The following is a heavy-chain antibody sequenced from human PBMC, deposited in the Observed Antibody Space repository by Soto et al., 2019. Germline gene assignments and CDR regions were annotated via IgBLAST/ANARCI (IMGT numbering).Heavy chain of an antibody. J-gene: IGHJ5*02. Sequence: GGSLRLSCAASGFTFSSYAMSWVRQAPGKGLEWVSAISGSGGSTYYADSVKGRFTISRDNSKNTLYLQMNSRRAEDTAVNYGAKDRPYITGTNGWVDPWGQGTLVTVSS. CDR1: GFTFSSYA. CDR3: AKDRPYITGTNGWVDP. CDR2: ISGSGGST. D-gene: IGHD1-20*01. V-gene: IGHV3-23*01.